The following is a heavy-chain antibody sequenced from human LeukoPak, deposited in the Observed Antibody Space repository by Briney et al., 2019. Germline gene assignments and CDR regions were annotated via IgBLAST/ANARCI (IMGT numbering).Heavy chain of an antibody. CDR3: AKDAIYGDGYWEFDY. CDR2: VLSGGGST. J-gene: IGHJ4*02. Sequence: GGSLRLSCEGSGFNFGGYSMSWVRQAPGKGLEWVSGVLSGGGSTYYADAVKGRFTISRDNSRSTLYLQMNSLRAEDTAVYYCAKDAIYGDGYWEFDYWGQGTLVTVYS. D-gene: IGHD2-21*01. V-gene: IGHV3-23*01. CDR1: GFNFGGYS.